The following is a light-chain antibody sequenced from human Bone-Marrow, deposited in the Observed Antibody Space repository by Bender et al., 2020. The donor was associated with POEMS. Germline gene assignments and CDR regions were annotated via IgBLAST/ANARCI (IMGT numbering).Light chain of an antibody. Sequence: SYELTQPPSVSVSPGQTASITCSADKLGDQSVCWYQQKPGQSPVLVIYQDFKRPSGIPERFFGSNSGTTATLTISGTQAMDEADYYCQAWDGSTVVFGGGTKLTVL. CDR3: QAWDGSTVV. V-gene: IGLV3-1*01. J-gene: IGLJ2*01. CDR2: QDF. CDR1: KLGDQS.